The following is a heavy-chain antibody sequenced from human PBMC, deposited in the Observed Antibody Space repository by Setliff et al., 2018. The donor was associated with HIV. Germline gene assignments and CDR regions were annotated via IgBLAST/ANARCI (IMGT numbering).Heavy chain of an antibody. D-gene: IGHD6-13*01. Sequence: SVKVSCKTSGGSFDMHTISWVRQAPGQGLEFVGRIIPIIDTTNYAQKFQGRVTITADKSAKTTYMELRSLRSEDTAIYYCATMSRSSRNWAIFDYWGQGVLVTVSS. V-gene: IGHV1-69*08. CDR1: GGSFDMHT. J-gene: IGHJ4*02. CDR2: IIPIIDTT. CDR3: ATMSRSSRNWAIFDY.